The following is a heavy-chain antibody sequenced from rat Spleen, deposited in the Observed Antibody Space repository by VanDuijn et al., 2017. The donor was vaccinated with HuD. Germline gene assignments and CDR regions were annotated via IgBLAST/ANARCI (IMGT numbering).Heavy chain of an antibody. J-gene: IGHJ2*01. Sequence: QVQLTESGPGLVQPSQTLSLTCTVSGLSLTSHHVSWVRQSPGKGLEWMGVIWTGGGTAYNSLLKSRLTITRDTSKSQLFLKMNSLQTEDTATYYCARDPYSRPFDYWGQGVMVTVSS. CDR2: IWTGGGT. D-gene: IGHD1-2*01. V-gene: IGHV2-43*01. CDR1: GLSLTSHH. CDR3: ARDPYSRPFDY.